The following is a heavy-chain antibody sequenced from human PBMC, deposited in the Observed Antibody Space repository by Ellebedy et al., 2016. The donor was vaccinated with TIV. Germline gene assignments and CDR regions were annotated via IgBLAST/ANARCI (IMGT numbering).Heavy chain of an antibody. CDR1: GFTFSSYA. CDR2: ISGSGGST. CDR3: AKDLRIAARAFDY. V-gene: IGHV3-23*01. D-gene: IGHD6-6*01. J-gene: IGHJ4*02. Sequence: GESLKISCAASGFTFSSYAMSWVRQAPGKGLEWVSAISGSGGSTYYADSVKGRFTISRDNSKNTLYLQMNSLRAEDKAVYYCAKDLRIAARAFDYWGQGTLVTVSS.